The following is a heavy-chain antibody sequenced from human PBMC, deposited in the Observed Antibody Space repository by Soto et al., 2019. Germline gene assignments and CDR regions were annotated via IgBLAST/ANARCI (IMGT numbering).Heavy chain of an antibody. V-gene: IGHV4-38-2*02. CDR1: GSSISRCYY. CDR2: IYHSGIT. Sequence: PSETLSLTCDFSGSSISRCYYCSCIRHPPGKGLEWIVSIYHSGITNYNPSLKSRVTMLVDTSKNQFFLKLSSVTAADTAMYYCARDEQDKYNYGSDYWGQGTMVTVSS. CDR3: ARDEQDKYNYGSDY. D-gene: IGHD5-18*01. J-gene: IGHJ4*02.